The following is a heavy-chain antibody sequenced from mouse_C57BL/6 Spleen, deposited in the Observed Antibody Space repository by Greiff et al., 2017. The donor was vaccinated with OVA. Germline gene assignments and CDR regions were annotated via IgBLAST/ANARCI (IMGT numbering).Heavy chain of an antibody. CDR2: IHPNSGST. V-gene: IGHV1-64*01. D-gene: IGHD3-1*01. J-gene: IGHJ4*01. CDR1: GYTFTGYW. CDR3: AKLFGAMDY. Sequence: VQLQQSGAELMKPGASVKLSCKATGYTFTGYWIEWVKQRPGQGLEWIGMIHPNSGSTNYNEKFKSKATLTVDKSSSTAYMQLSSLTSEDSAVYYCAKLFGAMDYWGQGTSVTVSS.